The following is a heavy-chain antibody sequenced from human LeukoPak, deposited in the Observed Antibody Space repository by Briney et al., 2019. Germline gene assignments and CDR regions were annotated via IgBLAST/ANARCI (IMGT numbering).Heavy chain of an antibody. J-gene: IGHJ4*02. CDR2: INHSGST. Sequence: PSETLSLTCAVYGGSFSGYYWSWIRQPPGKGLEWIGEINHSGSTNYNPSLKSRVTISVDTSKNQFSLKLSSVTAADTAVYYCAREWFGADYWGQGTLVTVSS. CDR3: AREWFGADY. D-gene: IGHD3-10*01. V-gene: IGHV4-34*01. CDR1: GGSFSGYY.